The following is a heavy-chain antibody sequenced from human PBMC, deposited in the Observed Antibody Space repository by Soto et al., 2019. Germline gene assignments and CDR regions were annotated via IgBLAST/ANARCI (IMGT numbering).Heavy chain of an antibody. CDR2: IYYSGGT. D-gene: IGHD1-7*01. J-gene: IGHJ4*02. CDR1: GGSISSYY. V-gene: IGHV4-59*01. Sequence: QVQLQESGPGLVKPSETLSLTCTVSGGSISSYYWSWIRQPPGKGLEGIGYIYYSGGTNYNPSLKRRVTISVDTSTNQVSRKLSSVTAADTAVYYCARRDGTPFDYWGQGTLVTVSS. CDR3: ARRDGTPFDY.